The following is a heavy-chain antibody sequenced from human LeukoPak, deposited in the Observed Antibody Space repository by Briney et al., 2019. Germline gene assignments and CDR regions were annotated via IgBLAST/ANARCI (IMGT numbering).Heavy chain of an antibody. J-gene: IGHJ5*02. D-gene: IGHD2-2*01. V-gene: IGHV4-30-2*01. CDR2: IYHSGST. Sequence: PSETLSLTCAVSGGSISSGGYSWSWIRQPPGKGLEWIGYIYHSGSTYYNPSLKSRVTISVDRSKNQFSLKLSSVTAADTAVYYCARRAGYCSSTSCYESLSWFDPWGQGTLVTVSS. CDR1: GGSISSGGYS. CDR3: ARRAGYCSSTSCYESLSWFDP.